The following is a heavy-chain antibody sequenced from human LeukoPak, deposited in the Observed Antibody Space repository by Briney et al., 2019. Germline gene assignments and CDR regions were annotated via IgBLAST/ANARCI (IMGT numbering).Heavy chain of an antibody. Sequence: GASVKVSCKASGYTFRNYYITWVQQAPGQGLEWMGWISGYNYKTDYAQNLKGRVTMTTDTSTSTAYMELGSLTSDDTAVYYCAREETTVWPPYPCYWGQGTLVTVSS. CDR2: ISGYNYKT. V-gene: IGHV1-18*04. J-gene: IGHJ4*02. CDR1: GYTFRNYY. D-gene: IGHD1-14*01. CDR3: AREETTVWPPYPCY.